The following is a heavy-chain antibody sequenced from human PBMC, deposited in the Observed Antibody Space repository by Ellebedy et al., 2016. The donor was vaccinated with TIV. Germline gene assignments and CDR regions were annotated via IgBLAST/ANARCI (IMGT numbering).Heavy chain of an antibody. V-gene: IGHV1-46*01. CDR1: GYTFANYF. Sequence: AASVKASCKASGYTFANYFIHWVRQAPGQGLEWMGLINPSGVSTSFAQKFQGRVSMTSDTSTNTVYLDLSSLRSEDTAVYYCARVSRYSFIDYYYAMDVWGQGTTVTVSS. CDR3: ARVSRYSFIDYYYAMDV. D-gene: IGHD2-15*01. J-gene: IGHJ6*02. CDR2: INPSGVST.